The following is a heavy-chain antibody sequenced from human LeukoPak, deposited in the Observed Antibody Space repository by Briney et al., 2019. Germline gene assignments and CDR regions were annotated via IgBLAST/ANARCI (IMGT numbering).Heavy chain of an antibody. J-gene: IGHJ6*03. V-gene: IGHV3-20*04. Sequence: GGSLRLSCAAFGFIFDDYGMSWVRQAPGKGLEWVSGINWNGGSTGYADSVKGRFTISRDNAKNSLYLQMNSLRAEDTALYYCARVQLVDYYYSYMDVWGKGTTVTVSS. CDR2: INWNGGST. D-gene: IGHD6-6*01. CDR1: GFIFDDYG. CDR3: ARVQLVDYYYSYMDV.